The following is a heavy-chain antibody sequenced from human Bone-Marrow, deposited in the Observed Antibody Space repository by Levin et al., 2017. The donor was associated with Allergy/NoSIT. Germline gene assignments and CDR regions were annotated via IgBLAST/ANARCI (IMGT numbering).Heavy chain of an antibody. CDR1: GFTVSGYY. CDR2: IYDAGRT. D-gene: IGHD3-10*01. CDR3: ARVRFPGYHGSGSYYNEYYFDS. V-gene: IGHV3-53*01. Sequence: GGSLRLSCAASGFTVSGYYLSWVRQAPGKGLEWVSTIYDAGRTYYADSVKGRFTISRDNSKDTLYLQMNSLRADDTAVYYCARVRFPGYHGSGSYYNEYYFDSWGQGALVTVSS. J-gene: IGHJ4*02.